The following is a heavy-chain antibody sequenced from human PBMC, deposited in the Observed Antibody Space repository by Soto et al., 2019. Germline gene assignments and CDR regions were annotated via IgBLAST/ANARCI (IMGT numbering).Heavy chain of an antibody. CDR3: AREHPIDYDYGAYYYYYYMDV. CDR2: INAGNGNT. J-gene: IGHJ6*03. CDR1: GYTFTSYA. D-gene: IGHD4-17*01. V-gene: IGHV1-3*01. Sequence: ASVKVSCKASGYTFTSYAMHWVRQAPGQRLEWMGWINAGNGNTKYSQKFQGRVTITRDTSASTAYMELSSLRSEDTAVYYCAREHPIDYDYGAYYYYYYMDVWGKGTTVTVSS.